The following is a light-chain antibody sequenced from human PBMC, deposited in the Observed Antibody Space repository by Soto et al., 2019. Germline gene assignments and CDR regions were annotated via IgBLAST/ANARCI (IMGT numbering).Light chain of an antibody. Sequence: EIVLTQSPATLSLSPGEIATLSCRASQSVSSYLAWYQQKPGQAPRLLIYDASNRATGIPARFSGSGSGTDFTLTISSLEPEDFAVYYCQQRSNWPYTFGQGTQLEI. CDR3: QQRSNWPYT. J-gene: IGKJ2*01. CDR2: DAS. CDR1: QSVSSY. V-gene: IGKV3-11*01.